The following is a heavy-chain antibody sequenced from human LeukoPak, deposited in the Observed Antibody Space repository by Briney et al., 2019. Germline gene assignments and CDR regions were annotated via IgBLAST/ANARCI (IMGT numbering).Heavy chain of an antibody. J-gene: IGHJ4*02. CDR1: GFTFSNYA. V-gene: IGHV3-23*01. Sequence: PGGSLRLSCAASGFTFSNYAMTWVRQAPGKGLEWVSGISDSGGSTYYADSVKGRFTISRDNSKNTLYLQMNSLRAEDTAVYYCARSNQADDYWGQGTLVTVSS. CDR2: ISDSGGST. CDR3: ARSNQADDY. D-gene: IGHD1-14*01.